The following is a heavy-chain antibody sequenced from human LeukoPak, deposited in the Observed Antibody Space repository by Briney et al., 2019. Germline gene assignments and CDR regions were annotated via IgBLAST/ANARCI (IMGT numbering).Heavy chain of an antibody. D-gene: IGHD2-15*01. Sequence: ASVKVSCKASGYTFTSYGISWVRQAPGQGLEWMGWISAYNGNTNYAQRLQGRLTMTTDTSTSTAYMELRSLRSDDTAVYYCARNRLVVAERYYYYYMDVWGKGTTVTVSS. CDR3: ARNRLVVAERYYYYYMDV. CDR1: GYTFTSYG. J-gene: IGHJ6*03. CDR2: ISAYNGNT. V-gene: IGHV1-18*01.